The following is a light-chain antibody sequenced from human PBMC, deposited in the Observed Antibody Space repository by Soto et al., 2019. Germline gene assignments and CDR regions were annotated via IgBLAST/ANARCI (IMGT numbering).Light chain of an antibody. CDR3: QQYYSTPYT. CDR1: QSVLYSSNNKNY. V-gene: IGKV4-1*01. Sequence: DIVMTQSPDSLAVSLGERATINCKSSQSVLYSSNNKNYLAWYQQKPGQPPKLLIYWASTRESGVPDRFSGRGSRTDFPLTISSLQAEDVAVYYCQQYYSTPYTFGQGTKLEIK. J-gene: IGKJ2*01. CDR2: WAS.